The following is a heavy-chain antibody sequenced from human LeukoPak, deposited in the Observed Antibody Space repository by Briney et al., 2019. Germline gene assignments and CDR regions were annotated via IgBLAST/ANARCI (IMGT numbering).Heavy chain of an antibody. CDR2: IYYSGST. Sequence: SETLSLTCTVSGGSISSYYWSWIRQPPGKGLEWIGYIYYSGSTNYNPSLKSRVTISVDTSKNQFSLKLSSVTAADTAVYYCASSRYDSSGYIGFDYWGQGTLVTVSS. CDR3: ASSRYDSSGYIGFDY. CDR1: GGSISSYY. V-gene: IGHV4-59*08. D-gene: IGHD3-22*01. J-gene: IGHJ4*02.